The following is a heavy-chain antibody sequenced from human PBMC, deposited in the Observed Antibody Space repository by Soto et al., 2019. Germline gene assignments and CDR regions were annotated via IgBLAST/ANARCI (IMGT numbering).Heavy chain of an antibody. CDR3: ARGGWSRDY. J-gene: IGHJ4*02. D-gene: IGHD6-19*01. CDR2: IYYSGST. Sequence: SETLSLTCTVSGGSMSGLYWSWVRQSPGKGLEWIGYIYYSGSTAYNPSLKSRLTISLDTSKNQFSLKLRSVTAADTAVYYCARGGWSRDYWGQGTLVTVSS. CDR1: GGSMSGLY. V-gene: IGHV4-59*11.